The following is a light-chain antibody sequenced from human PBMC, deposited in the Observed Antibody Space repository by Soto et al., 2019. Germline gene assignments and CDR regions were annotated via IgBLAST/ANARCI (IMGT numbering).Light chain of an antibody. J-gene: IGKJ1*01. Sequence: DIPMTQSPSTLSASVGDRVTITCRASQSISSWLAWYQQKPGKAPNLLIYDASSLESGVPSRFSGSGSGTEFTLTISSLQPDDFATYYCQQYNSYSWTFGQGTKVEIE. CDR3: QQYNSYSWT. V-gene: IGKV1-5*01. CDR2: DAS. CDR1: QSISSW.